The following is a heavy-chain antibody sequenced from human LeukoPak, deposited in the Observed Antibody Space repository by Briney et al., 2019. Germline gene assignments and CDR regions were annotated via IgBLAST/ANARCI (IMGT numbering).Heavy chain of an antibody. CDR1: GGSISSGNYY. CDR2: IYHSGSP. V-gene: IGHV4-30-2*01. Sequence: SQILSLTCTVSGGSISSGNYYWTWIRQPPGKGLEWIGCIYHSGSPYNSPSLKSRVTISVDTSKNQFSLKLSSVTAADTAVYYCARDGPIVVVPAATHWFDPWGQGTLVTVSS. J-gene: IGHJ5*02. CDR3: ARDGPIVVVPAATHWFDP. D-gene: IGHD2-2*01.